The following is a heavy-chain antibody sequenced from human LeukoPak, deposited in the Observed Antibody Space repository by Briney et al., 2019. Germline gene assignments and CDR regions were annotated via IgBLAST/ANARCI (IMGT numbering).Heavy chain of an antibody. J-gene: IGHJ1*01. CDR2: IYYSGST. D-gene: IGHD1-26*01. Sequence: SETLSLTCTVSGGSTSSYYWSWVRQPPGKGLEYIGYIYYSGSTTYNPSLKSRVTISVDTSKNQFSLNLSSVTAADTAVYYCASGEWVVGYFQHWGQGTLVTVSS. CDR1: GGSTSSYY. CDR3: ASGEWVVGYFQH. V-gene: IGHV4-59*01.